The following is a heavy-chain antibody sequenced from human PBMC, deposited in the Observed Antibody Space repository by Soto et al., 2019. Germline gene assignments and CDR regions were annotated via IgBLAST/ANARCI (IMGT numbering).Heavy chain of an antibody. CDR3: ASQENVLMVYAIHEY. CDR1: GFTFSSYG. Sequence: GGSLRLSCAASGFTFSSYGMHWVRQAPGKGLEWVAVISYDGSNKYYADSVKGRFTISRDNSKNTLYLQMNSLRAEDTAVYYCASQENVLMVYAIHEYWGQGTLVTVFS. V-gene: IGHV3-30*03. D-gene: IGHD2-8*01. CDR2: ISYDGSNK. J-gene: IGHJ4*02.